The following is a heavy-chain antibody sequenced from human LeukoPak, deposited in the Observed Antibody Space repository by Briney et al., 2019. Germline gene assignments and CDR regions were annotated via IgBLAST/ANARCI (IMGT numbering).Heavy chain of an antibody. CDR1: GGSFSGYY. V-gene: IGHV4-34*01. J-gene: IGHJ6*02. D-gene: IGHD4-17*01. CDR3: ARGRHDYGDYYYGMDV. Sequence: SETLSLTCAVYGGSFSGYYWSWIRQPPGKGLEWIGEINHSGSTNYNPSLKSRVTISVDTSKNQFSLKLSSVTAADTAVYYCARGRHDYGDYYYGMDVWGQGTTVAVSS. CDR2: INHSGST.